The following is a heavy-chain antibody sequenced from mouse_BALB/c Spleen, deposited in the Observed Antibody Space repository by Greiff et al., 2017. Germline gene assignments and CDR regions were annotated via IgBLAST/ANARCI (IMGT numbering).Heavy chain of an antibody. CDR2: ICGDGST. D-gene: IGHD1-1*01. V-gene: IGHV2-6-7*01. Sequence: VKLVESGPGLVAPSQSLTITCTASGFSFTGYGVNWVRQPPGKGLEWLGMICGDGSTDYNSALETRLSIIKDNYKSHVFLKMNSLQTDDTAWYYCGRGDYDSRRSFDYWGPGTTRTVS. CDR3: GRGDYDSRRSFDY. J-gene: IGHJ2*01. CDR1: GFSFTGYG.